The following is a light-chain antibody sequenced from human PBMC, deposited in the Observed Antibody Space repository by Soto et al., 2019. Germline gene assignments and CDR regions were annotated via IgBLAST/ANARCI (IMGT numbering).Light chain of an antibody. Sequence: EIVLTQSPGTLSLSPGEIATLSCRASQSVSSSYFAWYQQKPGQAPRLLIYVASSRATGIPDRFSGSGSGTDFTLTISRLVPEDFAVYYCQQYGSSPWTCGQGTKVEIK. V-gene: IGKV3-20*01. J-gene: IGKJ1*01. CDR3: QQYGSSPWT. CDR2: VAS. CDR1: QSVSSSY.